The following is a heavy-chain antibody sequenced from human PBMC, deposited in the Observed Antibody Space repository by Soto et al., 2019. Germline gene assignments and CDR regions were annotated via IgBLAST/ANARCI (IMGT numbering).Heavy chain of an antibody. V-gene: IGHV1-18*01. CDR2: ISAYHGNT. Sequence: QVQLVQSGAEVKKPGASVKVSCKASGYTFTSYGISWVRQAPGQGLEWMGWISAYHGNTNYAQKHQGRVTMTTDASTSTAYMELRSLRSDDTAVYYCARDYGSGSPLIYYCYSTDVWGKGTTVTVSS. CDR3: ARDYGSGSPLIYYCYSTDV. CDR1: GYTFTSYG. J-gene: IGHJ6*03. D-gene: IGHD3-10*01.